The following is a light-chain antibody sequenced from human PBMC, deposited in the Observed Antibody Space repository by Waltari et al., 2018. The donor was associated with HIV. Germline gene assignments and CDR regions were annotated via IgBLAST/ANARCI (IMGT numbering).Light chain of an antibody. Sequence: SHELTQPPSVSVSPGQTASITCSGDYLGDKYASWYQQKPGQSPLLVIYQDDKRPSGIPGRFSGSNSGNTATLTITGTQAMDEADYYCQAWDSSTVLFGGGTKLTVL. CDR3: QAWDSSTVL. CDR1: YLGDKY. V-gene: IGLV3-1*01. J-gene: IGLJ2*01. CDR2: QDD.